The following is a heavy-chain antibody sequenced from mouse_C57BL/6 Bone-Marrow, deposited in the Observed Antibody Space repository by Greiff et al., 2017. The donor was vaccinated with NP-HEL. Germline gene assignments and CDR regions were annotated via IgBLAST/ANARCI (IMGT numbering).Heavy chain of an antibody. D-gene: IGHD2-2*01. J-gene: IGHJ1*03. V-gene: IGHV1-4*01. Sequence: VQLQQSGAELARPGASVKMSCKASGYTFTSYTMHWVKQRPGQGLEWIGYINPSSGYTKYTQKFKDKATLTADKSSSTAYMPLSTLTSEESADYYCARSRWLRRDWYFDVWGTGTTVTVSS. CDR2: INPSSGYT. CDR3: ARSRWLRRDWYFDV. CDR1: GYTFTSYT.